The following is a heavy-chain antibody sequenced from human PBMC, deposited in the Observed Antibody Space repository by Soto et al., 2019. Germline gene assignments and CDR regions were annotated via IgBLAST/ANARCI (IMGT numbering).Heavy chain of an antibody. Sequence: TLSLTCAVSSGAISSANSSWSWIRQPPGKGLEWIGCIYHSGSTYYNPSLKSRVTISVDWSKNQFYLKLTSVTAADTAVYYCARIPSPWGQGTLVTVSS. CDR2: IYHSGST. CDR3: ARIPSP. V-gene: IGHV4-30-2*01. J-gene: IGHJ5*02. D-gene: IGHD2-21*01. CDR1: SGAISSANSS.